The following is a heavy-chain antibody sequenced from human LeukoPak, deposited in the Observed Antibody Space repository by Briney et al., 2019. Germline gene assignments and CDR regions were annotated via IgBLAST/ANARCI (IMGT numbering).Heavy chain of an antibody. Sequence: SETLSLTCTVSGYSISSGYYWGWIRQPPGKGLEGIGSIYHSGSTYYNPSLKSRVTISVDTSKNQFSLKLSSVTAADTAVYYCAREYSNSYVDYWGQGTLVTVSS. V-gene: IGHV4-38-2*02. CDR3: AREYSNSYVDY. CDR1: GYSISSGYY. D-gene: IGHD4-11*01. J-gene: IGHJ4*02. CDR2: IYHSGST.